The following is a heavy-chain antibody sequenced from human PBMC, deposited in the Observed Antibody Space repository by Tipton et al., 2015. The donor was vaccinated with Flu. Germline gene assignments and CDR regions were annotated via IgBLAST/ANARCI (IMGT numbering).Heavy chain of an antibody. J-gene: IGHJ3*02. Sequence: GSLRLSCAASGFIFSGYEMHWVRQAPGKGLEWVSHISSSGSTIYYADSVKGRFTISRDNAKSSLYLQMNSLRAEDTAIYYCARDRSTSWPDVFDIWGQGTLVTVSS. CDR1: GFIFSGYE. D-gene: IGHD2-2*01. V-gene: IGHV3-48*03. CDR3: ARDRSTSWPDVFDI. CDR2: ISSSGSTI.